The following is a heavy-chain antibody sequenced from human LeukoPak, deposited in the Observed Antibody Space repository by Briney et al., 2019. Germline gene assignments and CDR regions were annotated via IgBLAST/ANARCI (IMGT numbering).Heavy chain of an antibody. J-gene: IGHJ4*02. D-gene: IGHD3-22*01. CDR3: AREPSGTYCYDSSGYNPFDY. Sequence: SRTLSLTCAISGDSVSSNSAAWNWIRQSPSRGLEWLGRTYYRSKWYNDYAVSVKSRITINPDTSKNQFSLQLNSVTPEDTAVYYCAREPSGTYCYDSSGYNPFDYWGQGTLVTVSS. CDR1: GDSVSSNSAA. CDR2: TYYRSKWYN. V-gene: IGHV6-1*01.